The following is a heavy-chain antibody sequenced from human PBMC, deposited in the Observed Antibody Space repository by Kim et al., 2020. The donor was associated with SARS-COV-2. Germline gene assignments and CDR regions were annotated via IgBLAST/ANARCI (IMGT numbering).Heavy chain of an antibody. CDR2: IYYNGSP. V-gene: IGHV4-59*01. CDR3: AKCGYAFEV. Sequence: SETLSLTCTVSGGSISTYFWSWVRQPPGKGLEWIGIYYNGSPIYNPSLKSRVTISVDTSNNQFSLKVTSVTAADTAVYFCAKCGYAFEVWGPGSMVTVSS. D-gene: IGHD6-25*01. J-gene: IGHJ3*01. CDR1: GGSISTYF.